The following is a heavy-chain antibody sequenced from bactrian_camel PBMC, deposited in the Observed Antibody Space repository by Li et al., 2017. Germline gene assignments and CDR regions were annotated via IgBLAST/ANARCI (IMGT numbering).Heavy chain of an antibody. CDR2: IERSSVFT. D-gene: IGHD1*01. CDR3: VTDLHEEIRSDGGFCSTGDLTS. CDR1: VPMFRNYC. V-gene: IGHV3S68*01. J-gene: IGHJ4*01. Sequence: VQLVESGGGSVQAGGSLRLSCAVSVPMFRNYCMAWFRQTPGKEREGVACIERSSVFTKHADSVKGRFTISLDNAKNTLYLQMNSLRPEDTAMYYCVTDLHEEIRSDGGFCSTGDLTSGVRGPRSPSP.